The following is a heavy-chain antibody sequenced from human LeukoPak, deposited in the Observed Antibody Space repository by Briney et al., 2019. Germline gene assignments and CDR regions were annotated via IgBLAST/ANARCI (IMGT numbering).Heavy chain of an antibody. D-gene: IGHD6-6*01. CDR2: IYYSGST. V-gene: IGHV4-39*07. CDR1: AGSISSSSYY. Sequence: SETLSLTCTVSAGSISSSSYYWGWIRQRPGKGLEWIGSIYYSGSTYYNPSLKSRVTISVDTSKNQFSLKLSSVTAADTAVYYCARGGLYSSSLADYWGQGTLVTVSS. J-gene: IGHJ4*02. CDR3: ARGGLYSSSLADY.